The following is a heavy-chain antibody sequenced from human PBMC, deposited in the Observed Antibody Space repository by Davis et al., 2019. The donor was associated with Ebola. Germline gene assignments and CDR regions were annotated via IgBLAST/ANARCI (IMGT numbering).Heavy chain of an antibody. V-gene: IGHV1-69*04. Sequence: AASVKVSCKASGYTFTSYYMHWVRQAPGQGLEWMGRIIPILGIANYAQKFQGRVTITADKSTSTAYMELSSLRSEDTAVYYCARDNSGSITIFAFWFDPWGQGTLVTVSS. CDR1: GYTFTSYY. J-gene: IGHJ5*02. D-gene: IGHD3-3*01. CDR3: ARDNSGSITIFAFWFDP. CDR2: IIPILGIA.